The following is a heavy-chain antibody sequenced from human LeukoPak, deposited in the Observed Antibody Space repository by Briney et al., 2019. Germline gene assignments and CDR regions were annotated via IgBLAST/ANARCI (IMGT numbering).Heavy chain of an antibody. CDR1: GFTFSDYW. D-gene: IGHD3-10*01. CDR2: IKQDGNEK. V-gene: IGHV3-7*03. Sequence: GGSQRLSCAAPGFTFSDYWMTWARQAPGKGLEWVANIKQDGNEKYYVDSVRGRFTISRDNAKKSLYLQMNSLRAEDTAVYYCARGSHYYDSGRYYYYGLDVWGQGTTVTVSS. J-gene: IGHJ6*02. CDR3: ARGSHYYDSGRYYYYGLDV.